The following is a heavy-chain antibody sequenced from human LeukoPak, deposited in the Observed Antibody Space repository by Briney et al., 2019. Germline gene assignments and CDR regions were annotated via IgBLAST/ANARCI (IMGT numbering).Heavy chain of an antibody. Sequence: PGGSLRLSCAASGFTFSSYAMSWVRQAPGKGLEWVSGIIISGGSTYYADSVKGRFTISRDNSKNTLYLQMNSLRAEDTAVYYCAKCTANSRNYGSGSYLYYYGMDVWGQGTTVTVSS. CDR3: AKCTANSRNYGSGSYLYYYGMDV. V-gene: IGHV3-23*01. J-gene: IGHJ6*02. D-gene: IGHD3-10*01. CDR2: IIISGGST. CDR1: GFTFSSYA.